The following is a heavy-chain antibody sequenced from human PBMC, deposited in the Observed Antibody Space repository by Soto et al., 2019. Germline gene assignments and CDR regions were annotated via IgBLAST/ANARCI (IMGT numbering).Heavy chain of an antibody. CDR2: ISAHNGNT. CDR1: GYDFTTYG. D-gene: IGHD1-1*01. Sequence: QVHLVQSGAEVKKPGASVKVSCKGSGYDFTTYGITWVRQAPGQGLEWMAWISAHNGNTDYAQKHQGRVTVTRDTSTSTAYMQLRSLRSDNTAMYYCARRRYGDYWGQGALFTVSS. CDR3: ARRRYGDY. V-gene: IGHV1-18*01. J-gene: IGHJ4*02.